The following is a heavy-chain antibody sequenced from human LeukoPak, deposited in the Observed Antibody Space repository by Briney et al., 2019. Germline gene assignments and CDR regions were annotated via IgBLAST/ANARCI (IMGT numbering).Heavy chain of an antibody. Sequence: ASVEVSCKASGYTFTSYDINWVRQATGQGLEWMGWMHPNSGNTGYAQNFQGRVTMTRNTSISTAYMELSSLRSEDTAVYYCARGGPVAATHKYFQHWGQGTLVTVSS. V-gene: IGHV1-8*01. CDR2: MHPNSGNT. D-gene: IGHD6-19*01. CDR1: GYTFTSYD. CDR3: ARGGPVAATHKYFQH. J-gene: IGHJ1*01.